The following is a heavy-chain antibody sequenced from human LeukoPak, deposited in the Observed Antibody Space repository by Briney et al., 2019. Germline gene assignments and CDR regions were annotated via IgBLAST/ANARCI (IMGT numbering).Heavy chain of an antibody. CDR1: GGSISSSRYY. CDR3: ARLGATAY. V-gene: IGHV3-53*01. D-gene: IGHD1-26*01. Sequence: ETLSLTCTVSGGSISSSRYYMSWVRQAPGKGLEWVSVIYSGGSTYYADSVKGRFTISRDNSKNTLYLQMNSLRAEDTAVYYCARLGATAYWGQGTLVTVSS. J-gene: IGHJ4*02. CDR2: IYSGGST.